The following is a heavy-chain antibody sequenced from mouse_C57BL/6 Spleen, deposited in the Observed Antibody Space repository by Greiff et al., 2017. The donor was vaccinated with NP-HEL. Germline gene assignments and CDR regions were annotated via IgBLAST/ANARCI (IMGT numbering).Heavy chain of an antibody. CDR1: GFTFSDYG. Sequence: EVHLVESGGGLVKPGGSLKLSCAASGFTFSDYGMHWVRQAPEKGLGWVAYISSGSSTIYSADTVKGRFTISRDNAKNTRFLQMTSLRSEDTAMYYCARGSPMDYWGQGTSVTVSS. J-gene: IGHJ4*01. D-gene: IGHD6-2*01. CDR3: ARGSPMDY. V-gene: IGHV5-17*01. CDR2: ISSGSSTI.